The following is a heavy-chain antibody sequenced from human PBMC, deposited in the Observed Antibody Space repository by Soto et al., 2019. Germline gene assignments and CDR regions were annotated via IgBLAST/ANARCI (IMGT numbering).Heavy chain of an antibody. CDR1: SGSISSSNW. Sequence: SETLSLTCAVSSGSISSSNWWSWVRQPPGKGLEWIGEIYHSGSTNYSPSLKSRVTISVDKSKNQFSLKLSSVTAADTAVYYCARSSVAALDWFDPWGQGTLVTV. CDR2: IYHSGST. V-gene: IGHV4-4*02. D-gene: IGHD2-15*01. J-gene: IGHJ5*02. CDR3: ARSSVAALDWFDP.